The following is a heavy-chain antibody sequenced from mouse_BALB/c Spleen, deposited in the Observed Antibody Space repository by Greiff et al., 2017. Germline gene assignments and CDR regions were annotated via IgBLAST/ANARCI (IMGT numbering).Heavy chain of an antibody. J-gene: IGHJ4*01. CDR1: GYAFTNYL. V-gene: IGHV1-54*01. Sequence: VQLQQSGAELVRPGTSVKVSCKASGYAFTNYLIEWVKQRPGQGLEWIGVINPGSGGTNYNEKFKGKATLTADKSSSTAYMQLSSLTSDDSAVYFCARNGGKGAMDYWGQGTSVTVSS. D-gene: IGHD2-1*01. CDR3: ARNGGKGAMDY. CDR2: INPGSGGT.